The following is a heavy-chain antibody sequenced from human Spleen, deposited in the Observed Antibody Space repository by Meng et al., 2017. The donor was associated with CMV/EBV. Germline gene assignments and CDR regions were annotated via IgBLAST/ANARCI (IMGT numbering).Heavy chain of an antibody. J-gene: IGHJ4*02. CDR2: IWYDGSNE. D-gene: IGHD1-26*01. Sequence: GESLKISCAASGFTFSSYGMHWVRQAPGKGLEWVAVIWYDGSNEQYAESVEGRFTISRDNSKSTLYLQMSSLRAEDTAMYYCARGPRIRGASAYLDSWGQGTLVTVSS. CDR1: GFTFSSYG. CDR3: ARGPRIRGASAYLDS. V-gene: IGHV3-33*01.